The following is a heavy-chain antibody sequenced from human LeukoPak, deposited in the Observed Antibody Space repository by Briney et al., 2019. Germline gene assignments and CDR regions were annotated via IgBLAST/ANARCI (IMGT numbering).Heavy chain of an antibody. CDR1: GGSLSSGGYS. D-gene: IGHD6-13*01. J-gene: IGHJ4*02. CDR3: ARDRKQQLGFFARYYFDY. V-gene: IGHV4-30-2*01. CDR2: IYHSGST. Sequence: SETLSLTCAVSGGSLSSGGYSWSWIRQPPGKGLEWLGYIYHSGSTYYNPSLKSRVTISVDRSKNQFSLKLSSVTAADTAVYYCARDRKQQLGFFARYYFDYWGQGTLVTVSS.